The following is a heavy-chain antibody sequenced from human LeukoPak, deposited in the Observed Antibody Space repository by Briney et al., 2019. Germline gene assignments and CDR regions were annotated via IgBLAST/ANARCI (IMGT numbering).Heavy chain of an antibody. CDR2: ISYTGTT. CDR3: ARLGGNWNSPGRDY. CDR1: GGSINGYS. J-gene: IGHJ4*02. D-gene: IGHD2-21*01. Sequence: PSETLSLICSVSGGSINGYSWTWIRQPPGMRLEWVGHISYTGTTNYNPSLTTRVAISVDTSKNQFSLKLTSVTAADTGMYFCARLGGNWNSPGRDYWGQRSLVTVSS. V-gene: IGHV4-59*08.